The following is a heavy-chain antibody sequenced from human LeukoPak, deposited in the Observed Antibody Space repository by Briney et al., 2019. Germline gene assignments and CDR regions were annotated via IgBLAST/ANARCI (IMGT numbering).Heavy chain of an antibody. Sequence: SETLSLTCTVSGGSISSYYWSWIRQPPGKGLEWIGYIYYSGSTYYNPSLKSRVTISVDTSKNQFSLKLSSVTAADTAVYYCARSFEYQHDSWGQGTLVTVSS. V-gene: IGHV4-59*08. J-gene: IGHJ5*02. D-gene: IGHD2-2*01. CDR1: GGSISSYY. CDR2: IYYSGST. CDR3: ARSFEYQHDS.